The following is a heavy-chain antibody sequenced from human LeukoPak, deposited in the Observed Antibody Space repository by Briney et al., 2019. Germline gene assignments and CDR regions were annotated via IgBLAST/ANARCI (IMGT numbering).Heavy chain of an antibody. V-gene: IGHV4-38-2*01. CDR1: GYSISSGYY. J-gene: IGHJ3*01. Sequence: SETLSLTCAVSGYSISSGYYWGWIRQPPGKGLEWIGSIYHSGSTYCNPSLKSRVTISVDTSKNQFSLKLSSVTAADTAMYYCARNIVVVPTVTGAFDVWGQGTMVTVSS. CDR2: IYHSGST. CDR3: ARNIVVVPTVTGAFDV. D-gene: IGHD2-2*01.